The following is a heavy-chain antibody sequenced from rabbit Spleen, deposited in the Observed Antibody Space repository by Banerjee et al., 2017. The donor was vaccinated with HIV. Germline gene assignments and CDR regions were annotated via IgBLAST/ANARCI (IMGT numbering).Heavy chain of an antibody. Sequence: QEQLEESGGGLVQPEGTLTLTCTASGIDFSRNTMCWVRQAPGKGLEWIACIYVGSGGGTKYATWARGRFTISKTSSTTVTLQMTSLTVADTATYFCARAGEGGDGYLNLWGPGTLVTVS. V-gene: IGHV1S45*01. CDR2: IYVGSGGGT. J-gene: IGHJ4*01. D-gene: IGHD5-1*01. CDR1: GIDFSRNT. CDR3: ARAGEGGDGYLNL.